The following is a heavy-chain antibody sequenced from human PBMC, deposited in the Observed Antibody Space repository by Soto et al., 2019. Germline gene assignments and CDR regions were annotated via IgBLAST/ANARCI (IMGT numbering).Heavy chain of an antibody. V-gene: IGHV4-30-4*01. CDR3: ARAIVVTIGGMDV. CDR1: GGSISSADYY. D-gene: IGHD5-12*01. CDR2: IYYSGST. Sequence: SETLSLTCTVSGGSISSADYYWIWVRQPPGKGLEWIGYIYYSGSTFFNPSLKSRLTISKETSRNQSSLRLNSVTAADTAVYYCARAIVVTIGGMDVWGQGTTVTVS. J-gene: IGHJ6*02.